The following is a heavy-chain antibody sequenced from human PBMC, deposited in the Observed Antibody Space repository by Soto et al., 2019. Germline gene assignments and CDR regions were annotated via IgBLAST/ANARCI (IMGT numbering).Heavy chain of an antibody. J-gene: IGHJ6*03. CDR3: ARDGSPYTWGSYSLKYYMDV. D-gene: IGHD3-16*01. CDR2: IWYDGSNK. Sequence: QVQLVESGGGVVQPGRSLRLSCAGSGFSLSSYGIHWVRQAPGKGLEWVAVIWYDGSNKYYSDSVKGRFIISRDNSKKTVSLQMNRLRAEYTALYYCARDGSPYTWGSYSLKYYMDVWGKGTTVIVSS. V-gene: IGHV3-33*01. CDR1: GFSLSSYG.